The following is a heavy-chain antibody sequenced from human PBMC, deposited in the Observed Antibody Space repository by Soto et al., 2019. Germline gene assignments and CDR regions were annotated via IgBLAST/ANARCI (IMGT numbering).Heavy chain of an antibody. D-gene: IGHD1-26*01. CDR3: ARREVGTTLDFDY. CDR2: ISAYNGNT. V-gene: IGHV1-18*01. Sequence: QVQLVQSGAEVKKPGASVKVSCKASGYTFSSYGISWVRQAPGQGLEWMGWISAYNGNTKYAQKLQGRVTMTTDTSTSTAYTELRSLSSDDTAVYYCARREVGTTLDFDYWGQGTLVTVSS. J-gene: IGHJ4*02. CDR1: GYTFSSYG.